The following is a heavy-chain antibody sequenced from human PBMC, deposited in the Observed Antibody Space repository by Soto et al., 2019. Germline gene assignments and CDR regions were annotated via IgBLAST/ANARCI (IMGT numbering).Heavy chain of an antibody. V-gene: IGHV3-11*06. J-gene: IGHJ4*02. CDR2: ISSSSSYT. Sequence: PGGSLRLSCAASGLTFSDYYMSWIRQAPGKGLEWVSYISSSSSYTNYADSVKGLFTIPRDNAKNALYLQMNSLRAEDTAVYYCATGGWLQFGDDPPHFDFWGQGTLVTVSS. CDR3: ATGGWLQFGDDPPHFDF. D-gene: IGHD5-12*01. CDR1: GLTFSDYY.